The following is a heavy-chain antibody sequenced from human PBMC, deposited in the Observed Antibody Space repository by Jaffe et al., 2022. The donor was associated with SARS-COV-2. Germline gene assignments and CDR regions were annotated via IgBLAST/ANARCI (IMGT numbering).Heavy chain of an antibody. V-gene: IGHV5-51*01. Sequence: EVQLVQSGAEVKKPGESLKISCKGSGYSFTSYWIGWVRQMPGKGLEWMGIIYPGDSDTRYSPSFQGQVTISADKSISTAYLQWSSLKASDTAMYYCARHRYQLLNGTLWRGEGPLDYWGQGTLVTVSS. CDR1: GYSFTSYW. D-gene: IGHD2-2*01. J-gene: IGHJ4*02. CDR2: IYPGDSDT. CDR3: ARHRYQLLNGTLWRGEGPLDY.